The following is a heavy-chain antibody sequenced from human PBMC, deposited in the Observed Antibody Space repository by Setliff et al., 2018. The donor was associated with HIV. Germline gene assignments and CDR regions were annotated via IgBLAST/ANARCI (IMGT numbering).Heavy chain of an antibody. CDR2: IYTSGST. CDR1: GGSISSYY. Sequence: PSETLSLTCTVSGGSISSYYWSWIRQPPGKGLEWIGYIYTSGSTNYNPSLKSRVTISVDTSKNQFSLKLSSVTAADTAVYYCATMFFYGSGSKSDFDYWGQGTLVTVSS. CDR3: ATMFFYGSGSKSDFDY. J-gene: IGHJ4*02. V-gene: IGHV4-4*09. D-gene: IGHD3-10*01.